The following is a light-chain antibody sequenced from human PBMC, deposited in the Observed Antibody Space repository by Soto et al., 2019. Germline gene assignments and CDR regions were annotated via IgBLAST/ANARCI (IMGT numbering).Light chain of an antibody. Sequence: EIVMTQSPATLSVSPGERATLSCRASHSVSSRLAWYQQKPGQAPRLLIYGASTRATGLPARFSGSGSGTEFTLTISSLQSEDFAVYYCQHYTTGPLTSGGGTKVEIK. J-gene: IGKJ4*01. CDR3: QHYTTGPLT. CDR1: HSVSSR. V-gene: IGKV3-15*01. CDR2: GAS.